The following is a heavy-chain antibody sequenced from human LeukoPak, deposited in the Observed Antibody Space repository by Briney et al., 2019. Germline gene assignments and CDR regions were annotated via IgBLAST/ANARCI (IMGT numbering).Heavy chain of an antibody. Sequence: ASVTVSCKASGYTFTSYDMNWVRQATGQGLEWMGWMNPNSGNTGYARKFQGRVTMTRNTSISTAYMELSSLRSEDTAVYYCARGSLRQQLVPGYWGQGTLVTVSS. J-gene: IGHJ4*02. CDR1: GYTFTSYD. V-gene: IGHV1-8*01. CDR2: MNPNSGNT. CDR3: ARGSLRQQLVPGY. D-gene: IGHD6-13*01.